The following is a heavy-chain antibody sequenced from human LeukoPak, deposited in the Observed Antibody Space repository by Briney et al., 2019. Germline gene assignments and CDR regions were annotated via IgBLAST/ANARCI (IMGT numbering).Heavy chain of an antibody. CDR3: VRRGLIETEYLER. V-gene: IGHV3-48*04. CDR1: GFTFNTFR. Sequence: GGSLRLSCAASGFTFNTFRMNWVGQPPEKGPGWVSYISSSGTTTYYADSVKGRFTISRDNAKNSLYLQMNSLRAEDTAVYYCVRRGLIETEYLERWGQGTLVIVSS. CDR2: ISSSGTTT. J-gene: IGHJ1*01. D-gene: IGHD3-10*01.